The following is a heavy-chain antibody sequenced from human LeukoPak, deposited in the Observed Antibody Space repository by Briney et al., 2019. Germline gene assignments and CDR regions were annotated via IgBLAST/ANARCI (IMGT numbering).Heavy chain of an antibody. CDR2: ISAYNGNT. D-gene: IGHD5-18*01. V-gene: IGHV1-18*04. J-gene: IGHJ2*01. CDR1: GYTFTSYG. CDR3: ARDRIQLWSGYWYFDL. Sequence: GASVKVSCKAPGYTFTSYGISWVRQAPGQGLEWMEWISAYNGNTNYVQKLQGRVTMTTDTSTSTAYMELRSLRSDDTAVYYCARDRIQLWSGYWYFDLWGRGTLVTVSS.